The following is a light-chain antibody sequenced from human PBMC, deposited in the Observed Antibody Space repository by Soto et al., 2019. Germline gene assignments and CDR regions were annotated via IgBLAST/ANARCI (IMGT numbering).Light chain of an antibody. J-gene: IGLJ3*02. Sequence: FMLTQPHSVSESPGKTVIISCTRRSGSIDSNYVQWFQKRPGSAPTTVIFNDDQRPSGVPARFSGSVDSSSNSASLTISGLRTEDEAEYYCQSFDSTSRVFGGGTKLTVL. CDR3: QSFDSTSRV. V-gene: IGLV6-57*04. CDR2: NDD. CDR1: SGSIDSNY.